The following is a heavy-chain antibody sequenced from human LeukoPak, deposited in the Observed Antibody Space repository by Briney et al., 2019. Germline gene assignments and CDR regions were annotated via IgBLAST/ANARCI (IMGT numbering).Heavy chain of an antibody. Sequence: GASVKVSCKASGYTFTSYDINWVRQAPGQGLEWMGGIIPIFGTANYAQKFQGRVTITADKSTSTAYMELSSLRSEDTAVYYCGYDSSGYYSSIRSWRDAFDIWGQGTMVTVSS. J-gene: IGHJ3*02. CDR3: GYDSSGYYSSIRSWRDAFDI. CDR1: GYTFTSYD. CDR2: IIPIFGTA. V-gene: IGHV1-69*06. D-gene: IGHD3-22*01.